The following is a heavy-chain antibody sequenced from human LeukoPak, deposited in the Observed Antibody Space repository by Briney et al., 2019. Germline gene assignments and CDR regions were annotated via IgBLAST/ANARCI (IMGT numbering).Heavy chain of an antibody. CDR2: IYNGGGT. V-gene: IGHV3-66*01. CDR1: GFTVSSNY. J-gene: IGHJ6*03. Sequence: GGSLRLSCAASGFTVSSNYMSWVRQAPGKGLEWVSVIYNGGGTYYADSVKGRFTISRDNSKNTLYLQMNSLRAEDTAVYYCARGGYCSSTSCYYYYYYMDVWGKGTTVTVSS. D-gene: IGHD2-2*03. CDR3: ARGGYCSSTSCYYYYYYMDV.